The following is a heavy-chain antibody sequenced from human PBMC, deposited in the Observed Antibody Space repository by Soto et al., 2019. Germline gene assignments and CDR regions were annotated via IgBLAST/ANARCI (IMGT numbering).Heavy chain of an antibody. Sequence: EVQLLESGGGLVQPGGSLCLSCAASGFTFSSYAMSWVRQAPGTGLEWVSAISGSGGSEYYADSVQGRFTISRDNSKTALYLRMNSPRSGDTAVYYIAKDAKDSYANGGYCDYWGQGTLVTVSS. V-gene: IGHV3-23*01. J-gene: IGHJ4*02. D-gene: IGHD5-18*01. CDR2: ISGSGGSE. CDR1: GFTFSSYA. CDR3: AKDAKDSYANGGYCDY.